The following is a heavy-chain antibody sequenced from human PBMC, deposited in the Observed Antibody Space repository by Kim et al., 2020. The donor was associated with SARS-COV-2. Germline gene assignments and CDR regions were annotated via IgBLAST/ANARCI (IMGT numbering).Heavy chain of an antibody. CDR3: ASGISTPGFGELNNPWYFDY. D-gene: IGHD3-10*01. CDR2: INPSGGST. CDR1: GYTFTSYY. V-gene: IGHV1-46*01. Sequence: ASVKVSCKASGYTFTSYYMHWVRQAPGQGLEWMGIINPSGGSTSYAQKFQGRVTMTRDTSTSTVYMELSSLRSEDTAVYYCASGISTPGFGELNNPWYFDYWGQGTLVTVSS. J-gene: IGHJ4*02.